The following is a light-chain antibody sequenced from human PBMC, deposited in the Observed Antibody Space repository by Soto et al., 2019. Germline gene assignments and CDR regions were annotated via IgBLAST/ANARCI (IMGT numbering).Light chain of an antibody. CDR2: EAS. CDR1: EGVSTF. V-gene: IGKV3D-11*01. CDR3: PQRSNWPWT. Sequence: EIGFAHSPVTLTWSPGERATLSCRASEGVSTFLAWYQQKPGQAPRLLIYEASSRATGIPARFSGGGSGTVFTLTISCLEPEDFAVYYCPQRSNWPWTSGQGTNV. J-gene: IGKJ1*01.